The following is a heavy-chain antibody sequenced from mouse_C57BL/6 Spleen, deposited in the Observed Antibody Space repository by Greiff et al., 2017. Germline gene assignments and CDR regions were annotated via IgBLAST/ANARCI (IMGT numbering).Heavy chain of an antibody. J-gene: IGHJ4*01. CDR3: ARRELWYAYAMDY. CDR1: GFSLTSYG. D-gene: IGHD2-1*01. CDR2: IWSGGST. V-gene: IGHV2-2*01. Sequence: QVQLQQSGPGLVQPSQSLSITCTVSGFSLTSYGVHWVRQSPGKGLEWLGVIWSGGSTDYNAAFISRLSISKDNSKSQVFFKMNSLQAEDTAIYYCARRELWYAYAMDYWGQGTSVTVSS.